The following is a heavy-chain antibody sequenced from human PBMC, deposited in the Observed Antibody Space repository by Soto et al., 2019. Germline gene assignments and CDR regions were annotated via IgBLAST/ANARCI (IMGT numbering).Heavy chain of an antibody. V-gene: IGHV3-74*01. CDR1: GFTFSSYW. CDR3: ARSRGRVVPVPLPG. Sequence: GGSLRLSCAASGFTFSSYWMHWVRQAPGKGLVWVSRINSDGSSTSYADSVKGRFTISRDNAKNTLYLQMNSLRAEDTAVYYCARSRGRVVPVPLPGWGQGTLVTVSS. J-gene: IGHJ4*02. D-gene: IGHD3-22*01. CDR2: INSDGSST.